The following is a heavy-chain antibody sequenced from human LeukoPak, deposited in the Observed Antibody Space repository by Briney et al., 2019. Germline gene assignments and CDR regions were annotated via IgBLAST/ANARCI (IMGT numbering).Heavy chain of an antibody. D-gene: IGHD3-22*01. Sequence: EASVKVSCKASGGTFSSYAISWVRQAPGQGLEWMGWINPNSGGTNYGQKFQGWVAMTRDTSISTAYMELSRLRSDDTAVYYCARTRITMRMGAFDIWGQGTMVTVSS. V-gene: IGHV1-2*04. J-gene: IGHJ3*02. CDR3: ARTRITMRMGAFDI. CDR2: INPNSGGT. CDR1: GGTFSSYA.